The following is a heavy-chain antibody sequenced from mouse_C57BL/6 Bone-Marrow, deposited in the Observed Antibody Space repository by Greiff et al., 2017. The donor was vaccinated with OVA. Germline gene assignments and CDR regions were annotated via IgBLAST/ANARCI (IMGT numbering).Heavy chain of an antibody. V-gene: IGHV5-15*04. CDR3: ARRDYYGYYFDY. D-gene: IGHD1-1*01. CDR1: GFTFSDYG. CDR2: ISNLAYSI. J-gene: IGHJ2*01. Sequence: DVMLVESGGGLVQPGGSLKLSCAASGFTFSDYGMAWVRQAPRKGPEWVAFISNLAYSIYYADTVTGRFTISRENAKNTLYLEMSSLRSEDTARYYCARRDYYGYYFDYWGQGTTLTVSS.